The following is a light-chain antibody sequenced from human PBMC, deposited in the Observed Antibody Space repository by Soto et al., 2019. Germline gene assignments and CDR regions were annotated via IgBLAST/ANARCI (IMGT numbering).Light chain of an antibody. CDR3: SSYTSSSPYV. CDR1: SSDIGGYNH. J-gene: IGLJ1*01. V-gene: IGLV2-14*01. Sequence: QSALTQPASVSGSPGQSITISCAGTSSDIGGYNHVSWYQQHPGKAPKLIIYEVSNRPSGVSNRFSGSKSGNAASLTISGLQAEDEADYYCSSYTSSSPYVFGSGTKLTVL. CDR2: EVS.